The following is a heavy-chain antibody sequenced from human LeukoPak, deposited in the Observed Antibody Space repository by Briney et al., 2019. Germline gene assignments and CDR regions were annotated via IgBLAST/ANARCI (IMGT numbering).Heavy chain of an antibody. V-gene: IGHV3-23*01. J-gene: IGHJ4*02. D-gene: IGHD3-22*01. CDR1: GFTLTNHG. Sequence: PGGSLRLSCAVSGFTLTNHGVSWFRQAPGKGLEWVSAISGSGGSTYYADSVKGRFTISRDNSKNTLYLQMNSLRAEDTAVYYCAKDYYDSSGYCYGEGVYFDYWGQGTLVTVSS. CDR2: ISGSGGST. CDR3: AKDYYDSSGYCYGEGVYFDY.